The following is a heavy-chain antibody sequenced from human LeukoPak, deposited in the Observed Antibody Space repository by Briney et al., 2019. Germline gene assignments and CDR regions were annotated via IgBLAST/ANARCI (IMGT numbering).Heavy chain of an antibody. V-gene: IGHV3-30-3*01. CDR1: GFTFSSYA. J-gene: IGHJ5*02. CDR2: ISYDGSNK. Sequence: GGSLRLSCAASGFTFSSYAMHWVRQAPGKGLEWVAVISYDGSNKYYADSVKGRFTISRDNSKNTLYLQMNSLRPEDTALYYCARDPLSGNYEIDTWAREPLV. D-gene: IGHD1-26*01. CDR3: ARDPLSGNYEIDT.